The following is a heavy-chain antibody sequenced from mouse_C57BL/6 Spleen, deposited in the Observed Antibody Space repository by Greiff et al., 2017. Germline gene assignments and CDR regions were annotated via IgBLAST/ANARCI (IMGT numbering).Heavy chain of an antibody. D-gene: IGHD2-3*01. Sequence: QVQLQQPGAELVKPGASVKVSCKASGYTFTSYWMHWVQQRPGQGLEWIGRIQPSDSDTHSNQKCKGKATLTVDKSSSTAYMQLSSLTPEDSAVYYCATRWLLSYYFDYWGQGTTLTVSS. J-gene: IGHJ2*01. CDR1: GYTFTSYW. CDR2: IQPSDSDT. V-gene: IGHV1-74*01. CDR3: ATRWLLSYYFDY.